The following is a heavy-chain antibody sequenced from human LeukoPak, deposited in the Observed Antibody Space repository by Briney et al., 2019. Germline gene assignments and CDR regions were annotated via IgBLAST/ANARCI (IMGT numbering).Heavy chain of an antibody. CDR3: ARGLIVVVPAAILYNWNYNYFDY. D-gene: IGHD2-2*01. CDR2: INPNSGGT. CDR1: GYTFTGYY. J-gene: IGHJ4*02. V-gene: IGHV1-2*02. Sequence: ASVKVSCKASGYTFTGYYMHWVRQAPGQGLEWMGWINPNSGGTNYAQKFQGRVTMTRDTSISTAYMELSRLRSDDTAVYYCARGLIVVVPAAILYNWNYNYFDYWGRGTLVTVSS.